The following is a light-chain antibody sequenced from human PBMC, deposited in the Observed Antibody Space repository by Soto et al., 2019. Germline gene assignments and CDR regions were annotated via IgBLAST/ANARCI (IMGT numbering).Light chain of an antibody. CDR2: GAS. CDR1: QSVSSSF. V-gene: IGKV3-20*01. Sequence: EIVLTQSPGTLSLSPGEIATLSCRASQSVSSSFLAWYQQKPGQAPRLLIYGASTRTTGIPDRFSGGGSGSDFTLTIGRLEPEDSAVYYCQYYGASSWTFGQGTKVEIK. J-gene: IGKJ1*01. CDR3: QYYGASSWT.